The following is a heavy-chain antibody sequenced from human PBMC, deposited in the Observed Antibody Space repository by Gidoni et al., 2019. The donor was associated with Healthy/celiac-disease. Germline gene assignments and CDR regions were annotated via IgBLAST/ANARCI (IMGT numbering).Heavy chain of an antibody. J-gene: IGHJ5*02. D-gene: IGHD5-12*01. CDR3: ARGGRWLQLVVWFDP. V-gene: IGHV1-2*02. CDR2: INPNSGGT. CDR1: GYTFTGYY. Sequence: QVQLVQSGAEVKKPGASVKVSCKASGYTFTGYYMPWVRQAPGQAHEWMGWINPNSGGTNDAQKFQNRVTMTRDTSISTAYMELSRLRSDDTAVYYCARGGRWLQLVVWFDPWGQGTLVTVSS.